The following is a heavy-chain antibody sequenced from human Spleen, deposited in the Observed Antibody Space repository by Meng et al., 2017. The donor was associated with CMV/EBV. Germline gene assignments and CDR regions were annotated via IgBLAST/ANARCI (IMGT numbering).Heavy chain of an antibody. Sequence: FSLTTGGVGVGWTRQPPGKALEWLALIYWDDNKHYSPSLKNRLTITKDTSKNQVVLTMTNMDPVDTATYYCAHRVRYYGSGSYDWFDPWGQGTLVTVSS. J-gene: IGHJ5*02. CDR3: AHRVRYYGSGSYDWFDP. CDR2: IYWDDNK. V-gene: IGHV2-5*02. D-gene: IGHD3-10*01. CDR1: FSLTTGGVG.